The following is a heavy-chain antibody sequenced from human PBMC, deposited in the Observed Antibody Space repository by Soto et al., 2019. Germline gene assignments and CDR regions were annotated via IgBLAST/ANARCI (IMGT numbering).Heavy chain of an antibody. CDR2: ISSSGSTI. V-gene: IGHV3-48*03. J-gene: IGHJ4*02. CDR3: ARGPGYYDSSGYYSNGY. Sequence: GGSLRLSCAASGFTFSSYEMNWVRQAPGKGLEWVSYISSSGSTIYYADSVEGRFTISRDNAKNSLYLQMNSLRAEDTAVYCCARGPGYYDSSGYYSNGYWGQGTLVTVSS. D-gene: IGHD3-22*01. CDR1: GFTFSSYE.